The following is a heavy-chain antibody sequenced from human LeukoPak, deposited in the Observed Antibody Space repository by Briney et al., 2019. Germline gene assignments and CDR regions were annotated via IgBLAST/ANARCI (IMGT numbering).Heavy chain of an antibody. CDR1: GFTFSSHA. V-gene: IGHV3-30*10. D-gene: IGHD3-3*01. Sequence: GGSLRLSCAASGFTFSSHALHWVRQAPGKGLEWVAVISNDGNTKYCIDSLKGRFTLSRDNSKDTLYLQMNSLRAEDTAVYYCASEEASYYDFWSGYYKKGYYFDYWGQGTLVTVSS. CDR3: ASEEASYYDFWSGYYKKGYYFDY. CDR2: ISNDGNTK. J-gene: IGHJ4*02.